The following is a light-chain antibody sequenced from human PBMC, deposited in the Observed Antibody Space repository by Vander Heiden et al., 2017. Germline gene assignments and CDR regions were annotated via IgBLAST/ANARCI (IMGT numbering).Light chain of an antibody. Sequence: SSELRQPPSVSVSPGQTASITCSGDTLGNKYACWYQQKPGQSPVLVIYQDNKRPAGIPERFSGSNSGNTATLTISGSQAMDEADYYCQAWDSSTVVFGGGTKLTVL. CDR3: QAWDSSTVV. CDR2: QDN. J-gene: IGLJ2*01. V-gene: IGLV3-1*01. CDR1: TLGNKY.